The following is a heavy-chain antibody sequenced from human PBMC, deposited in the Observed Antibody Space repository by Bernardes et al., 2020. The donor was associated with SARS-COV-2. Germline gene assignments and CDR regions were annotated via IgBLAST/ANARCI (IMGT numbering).Heavy chain of an antibody. CDR2: ISWNSVVL. J-gene: IGHJ6*02. CDR3: TRHWNQNYYVMDV. V-gene: IGHV3-9*01. CDR1: GFNFAEYA. Sequence: GGSLRLSCAVSGFNFAEYAMHWVRRSPGKGLEWVSGISWNSVVLGYADSVKGRFTISRDNAKNALYLQMNSLRPEDTALYYCTRHWNQNYYVMDVWGQGTTVTVSS. D-gene: IGHD1-1*01.